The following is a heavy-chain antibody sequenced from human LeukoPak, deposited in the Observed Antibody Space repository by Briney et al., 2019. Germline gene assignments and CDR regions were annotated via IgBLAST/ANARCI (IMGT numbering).Heavy chain of an antibody. J-gene: IGHJ4*02. CDR2: VPYDGSDK. CDR3: ANRFCTSSGCGVAY. Sequence: GRSLRLSCAASGFTFSNYGMLWVRQAPGKGLDWVAVVPYDGSDKHYADSVKGRFTISRDNSKNTLYLQLNSLRGDDTAVYYCANRFCTSSGCGVAYWGQGTLVTVSS. D-gene: IGHD2-2*01. V-gene: IGHV3-30*18. CDR1: GFTFSNYG.